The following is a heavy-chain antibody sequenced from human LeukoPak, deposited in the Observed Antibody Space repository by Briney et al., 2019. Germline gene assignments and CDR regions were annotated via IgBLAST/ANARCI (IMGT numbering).Heavy chain of an antibody. CDR1: GGSFSGYY. D-gene: IGHD1-26*01. Sequence: SETLSLTCAVYGGSFSGYYWSWIRQPPGKGLEWIGYIYYSGSTNYNPSLKSRVTISVDTSKNQFSLKLSSVTAADTAVYYCARDPSIVGALAFDIWGQGTMVTVSS. CDR2: IYYSGST. V-gene: IGHV4-59*01. CDR3: ARDPSIVGALAFDI. J-gene: IGHJ3*02.